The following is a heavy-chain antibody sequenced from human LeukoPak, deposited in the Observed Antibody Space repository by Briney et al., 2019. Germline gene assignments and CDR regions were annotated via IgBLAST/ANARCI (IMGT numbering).Heavy chain of an antibody. D-gene: IGHD3-10*01. CDR2: IIPIFGTA. Sequence: ASVKVSCKASGGTFSSYAISWVRQAPGQGLEWMGGIIPIFGTANYAQKFQGRVTITADKSTSTAYMELSSLRSEDTAVYYCARYYYGSGSYYRRVYYFDYWGQGTLVTVSS. CDR3: ARYYYGSGSYYRRVYYFDY. V-gene: IGHV1-69*06. J-gene: IGHJ4*02. CDR1: GGTFSSYA.